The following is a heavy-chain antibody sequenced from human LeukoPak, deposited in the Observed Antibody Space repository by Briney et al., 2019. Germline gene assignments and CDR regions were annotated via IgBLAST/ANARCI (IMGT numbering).Heavy chain of an antibody. D-gene: IGHD2-15*01. J-gene: IGHJ5*02. CDR3: ARGWGVVVVAATGAFDP. V-gene: IGHV1-8*01. CDR2: MNPNSGNT. CDR1: GYTFTSYD. Sequence: ASVKVSCKASGYTFTSYDINWVRQATGQGLEWMGWMNPNSGNTGYAQKFQGRVTMTRNTSISTAYMELSSLRSEDTAVYYCARGWGVVVVAATGAFDPWGQGTLVTVSS.